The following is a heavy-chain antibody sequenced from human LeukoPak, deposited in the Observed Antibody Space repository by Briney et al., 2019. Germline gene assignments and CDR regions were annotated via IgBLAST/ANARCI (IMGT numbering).Heavy chain of an antibody. J-gene: IGHJ3*02. V-gene: IGHV4-39*07. CDR2: LQYGGNI. CDR3: ARGGRDGYNYAVFAFDI. D-gene: IGHD5-24*01. Sequence: SETLSLTCTVSGGSLSSSLHYWAWIRLPPGKGPEWVVSLQYGGNIYYNPSLKSRLTISAYMSKTQLSLELSSVTAADTAVYYCARGGRDGYNYAVFAFDIWGHGTVVTVS. CDR1: GGSLSSSLHY.